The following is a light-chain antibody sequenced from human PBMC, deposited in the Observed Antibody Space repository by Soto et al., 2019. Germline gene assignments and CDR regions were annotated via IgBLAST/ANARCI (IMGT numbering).Light chain of an antibody. CDR2: ETS. J-gene: IGKJ1*01. V-gene: IGKV1-39*01. Sequence: DTQMTQSPSSLAASVGDRLSITCRASQNGRSYVNWYQQKPGKAPNLIIYETSTLESGVPSRFSGDGYGTDFTLSISSLQPDDFAIYYCQQTFSTPRTFGQGTKVEI. CDR3: QQTFSTPRT. CDR1: QNGRSY.